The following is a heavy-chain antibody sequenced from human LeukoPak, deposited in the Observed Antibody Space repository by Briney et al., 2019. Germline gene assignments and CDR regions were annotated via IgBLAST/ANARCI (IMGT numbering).Heavy chain of an antibody. J-gene: IGHJ4*02. CDR2: IYYSGST. CDR3: ARHYYDSSGYYYTWFDY. D-gene: IGHD3-22*01. CDR1: GGSISSYY. V-gene: IGHV4-59*08. Sequence: SETLSLTCTVSGGSISSYYWSWIRQPPGKGLEWIGYIYYSGSTDYNPSLKSRVTISVDTSKNQFSLKLSSVTAADTAVYYCARHYYDSSGYYYTWFDYWGQGTLVTVSS.